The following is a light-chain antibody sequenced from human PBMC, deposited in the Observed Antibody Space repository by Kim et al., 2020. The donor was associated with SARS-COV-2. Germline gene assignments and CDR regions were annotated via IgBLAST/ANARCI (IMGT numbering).Light chain of an antibody. CDR3: HQRSDWPNT. CDR1: QSVGSY. J-gene: IGKJ2*01. Sequence: FLSPGRIATLSCRASQSVGSYLAWYQQKRGQAPRLLMYDVSNRATGIPARFSGSGSGTDFTLTISGLEPEDFALYYCHQRSDWPNTFGQGTKLEI. V-gene: IGKV3-11*01. CDR2: DVS.